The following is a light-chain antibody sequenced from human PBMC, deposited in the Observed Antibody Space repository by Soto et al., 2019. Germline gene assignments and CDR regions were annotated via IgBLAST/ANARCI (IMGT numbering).Light chain of an antibody. V-gene: IGKV3-11*01. Sequence: EIVLTQSPSTLSLSPVERATLSCRASQSVSSYLAWYQQKPGQAPRLLIYDASNRATGIPARFSGSGSGTDFTLTISSLEPEDFAVYYCQQLGTFGGGTKVDIK. CDR1: QSVSSY. CDR2: DAS. J-gene: IGKJ4*01. CDR3: QQLGT.